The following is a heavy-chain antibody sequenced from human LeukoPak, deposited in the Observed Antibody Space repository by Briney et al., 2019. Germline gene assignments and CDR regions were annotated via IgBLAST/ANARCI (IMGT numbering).Heavy chain of an antibody. Sequence: GGSLRLSCAASGFTFTSYAMSWVRQTPGKGLEWVSVTSGSGGSTYYADSVKGRFTISRDNSKNTLYLQMNSLRAEDTAVYYCAKDSMRYYDSSGYYSDYWGQGTLVTVSS. V-gene: IGHV3-23*01. CDR1: GFTFTSYA. CDR3: AKDSMRYYDSSGYYSDY. J-gene: IGHJ4*02. D-gene: IGHD3-22*01. CDR2: TSGSGGST.